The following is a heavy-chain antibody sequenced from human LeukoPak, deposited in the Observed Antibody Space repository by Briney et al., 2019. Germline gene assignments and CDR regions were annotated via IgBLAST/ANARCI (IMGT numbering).Heavy chain of an antibody. CDR2: INPNSGGT. Sequence: GGSLRLSCAASGYTFTGYYMHWVRQAPGQGLEWMGWINPNSGGTNYAQKFQGRVTMTRDTSISTAYMELSRLRSDDTAVYYCATSPRHYDFWSGNLNWFDPWGQGTLVTVSS. CDR3: ATSPRHYDFWSGNLNWFDP. J-gene: IGHJ5*02. CDR1: GYTFTGYY. V-gene: IGHV1-2*02. D-gene: IGHD3-3*01.